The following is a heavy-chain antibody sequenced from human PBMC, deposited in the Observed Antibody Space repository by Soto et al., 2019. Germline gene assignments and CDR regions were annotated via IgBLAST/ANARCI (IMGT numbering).Heavy chain of an antibody. J-gene: IGHJ4*02. Sequence: GGSLRLSCAASGFTFNDYTLSWVRQAPGKGLEWVGFIRSKAYGGTTEYAASVKGRFTISRDDSKSIAYLQMNSLKTEDTAVYYCTAGKLYPSLDFDYWGQGTLVTVSS. D-gene: IGHD2-8*01. V-gene: IGHV3-49*04. CDR3: TAGKLYPSLDFDY. CDR2: IRSKAYGGTT. CDR1: GFTFNDYT.